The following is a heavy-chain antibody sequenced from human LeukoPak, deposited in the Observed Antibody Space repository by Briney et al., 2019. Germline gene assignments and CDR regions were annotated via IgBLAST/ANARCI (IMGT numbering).Heavy chain of an antibody. CDR2: INRSGST. D-gene: IGHD6-13*01. Sequence: PSETLSLTCAVYGGSFSGYYWSWIRQPPGKGLEWIGEINRSGSTNYNPSLKSRVTISVDTSKNQFSLKLSSVTAADTAVYYCARGRSSSWSRRDAFDIWGQGTMVTVSS. CDR1: GGSFSGYY. J-gene: IGHJ3*02. CDR3: ARGRSSSWSRRDAFDI. V-gene: IGHV4-34*01.